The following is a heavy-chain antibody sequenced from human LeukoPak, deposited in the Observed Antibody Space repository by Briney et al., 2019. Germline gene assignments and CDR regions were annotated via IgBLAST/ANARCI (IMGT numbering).Heavy chain of an antibody. J-gene: IGHJ4*02. CDR1: GFTFGDHI. V-gene: IGHV3-48*01. CDR2: VSGSGSTV. Sequence: GGSLGLSCAASGFTFGDHIMNWVRQLPGKRLEWVAYVSGSGSTVYYADSVKGRFTVSRDNGKSSLYLQMNSLRVEDTALYYCVRQFASWGQGTLVTVSS. CDR3: VRQFAS.